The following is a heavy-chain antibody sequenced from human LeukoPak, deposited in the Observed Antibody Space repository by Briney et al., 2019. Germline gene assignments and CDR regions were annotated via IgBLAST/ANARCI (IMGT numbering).Heavy chain of an antibody. CDR1: GVSISSYY. J-gene: IGHJ6*03. D-gene: IGHD4-11*01. Sequence: SETLSLTCTVSGVSISSYYWSWIRQPAGKGLEWIGRIYTSGSTNYNPSLKSRVTMSVDTSKNQFSLKLSSVTAADTAVYYCARDYSNYEGYYYMDVWGRGTTVTVSS. CDR3: ARDYSNYEGYYYMDV. CDR2: IYTSGST. V-gene: IGHV4-4*07.